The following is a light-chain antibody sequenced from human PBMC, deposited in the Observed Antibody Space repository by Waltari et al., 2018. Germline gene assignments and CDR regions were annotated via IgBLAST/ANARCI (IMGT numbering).Light chain of an antibody. Sequence: DSVLTQSPGTLSLSPRERVTLSCRASQTIKSSHLAWYQQKAGQAPRLLIYGASSRATGIPDRFSGGGSGTDFTLTINRLQPEDFAVYHCQQYGSSPYTFGQGTKLAIK. CDR1: QTIKSSH. V-gene: IGKV3-20*01. CDR2: GAS. CDR3: QQYGSSPYT. J-gene: IGKJ2*01.